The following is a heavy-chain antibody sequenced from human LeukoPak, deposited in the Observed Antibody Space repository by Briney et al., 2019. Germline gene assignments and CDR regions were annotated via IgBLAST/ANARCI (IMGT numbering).Heavy chain of an antibody. Sequence: SETLSLTCAVYGGSFSGYYWSWIRQPPGKGLEWIGEINHSGSTNYNPPLKSRLTISVDKSKNQFSLKLSSVTAADTAVYYCARSYWTGYHYLTFWGQGTLVTVSS. CDR3: ARSYWTGYHYLTF. D-gene: IGHD3/OR15-3a*01. CDR1: GGSFSGYY. V-gene: IGHV4-34*01. CDR2: INHSGST. J-gene: IGHJ4*02.